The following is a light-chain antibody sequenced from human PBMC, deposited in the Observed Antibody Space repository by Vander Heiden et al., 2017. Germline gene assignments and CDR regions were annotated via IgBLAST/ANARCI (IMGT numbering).Light chain of an antibody. Sequence: DIQMTQSPSTLSASAVDRVTITCRASQSISIWLAWYQQKPGKAPNLLIYKASSLESGVPSRFSGSGSGTEFTLTISSLQPDDFATYYCQHYNNFPYTFGQGTKLEIK. CDR2: KAS. V-gene: IGKV1-5*03. CDR1: QSISIW. J-gene: IGKJ2*01. CDR3: QHYNNFPYT.